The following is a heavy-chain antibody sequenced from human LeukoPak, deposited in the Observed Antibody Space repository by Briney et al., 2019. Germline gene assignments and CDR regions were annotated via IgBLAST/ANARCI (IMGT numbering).Heavy chain of an antibody. CDR3: ARCKYSYGHHLDY. CDR2: IIPIFGTA. Sequence: SVKVSCKASGGTFSSYAISWVRQAPGQGLERMGGIIPIFGTANYAQKFQGRVTITADESTSTAYMELSSLRSEDTAVYYCARCKYSYGHHLDYWGQGTLVTVSS. D-gene: IGHD5-18*01. J-gene: IGHJ4*02. V-gene: IGHV1-69*01. CDR1: GGTFSSYA.